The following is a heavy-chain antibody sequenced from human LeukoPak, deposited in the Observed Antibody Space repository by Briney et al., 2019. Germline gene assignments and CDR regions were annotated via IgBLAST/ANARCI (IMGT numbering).Heavy chain of an antibody. J-gene: IGHJ4*02. CDR3: ARDQGGTGSWYEGEGY. D-gene: IGHD6-13*01. Sequence: GGSLRLSCAASEFTFSNYAMQWVRQAPGNGLEWVSGINWNGGRTGYVGSVKGRFTISRDNAKNSLYLQMNSLRAEDTALYYCARDQGGTGSWYEGEGYWGQGTLVTVSS. V-gene: IGHV3-20*04. CDR2: INWNGGRT. CDR1: EFTFSNYA.